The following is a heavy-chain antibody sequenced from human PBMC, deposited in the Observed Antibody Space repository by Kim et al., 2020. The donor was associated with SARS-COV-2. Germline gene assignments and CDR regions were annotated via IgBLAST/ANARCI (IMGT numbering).Heavy chain of an antibody. CDR1: GYTFTSYG. CDR3: AREISGSYYAGAFDI. CDR2: ISAYNGNT. Sequence: ASVKVSCKASGYTFTSYGISWVRQAPGQGLEWMGWISAYNGNTNYAQKLQGRVTMTTDTSTSTAYMELRSLRSDDTAVYYCAREISGSYYAGAFDIWGQGTMVTVSS. V-gene: IGHV1-18*01. D-gene: IGHD1-26*01. J-gene: IGHJ3*02.